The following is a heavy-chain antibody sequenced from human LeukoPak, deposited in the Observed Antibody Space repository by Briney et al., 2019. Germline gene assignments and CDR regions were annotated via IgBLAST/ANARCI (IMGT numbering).Heavy chain of an antibody. CDR2: IYHSGST. D-gene: IGHD2-2*01. V-gene: IGHV4-38-2*02. CDR3: ARGSTVPATAN. CDR1: GYSISSGYY. J-gene: IGHJ4*02. Sequence: SETLSLTCTVSGYSISSGYYWGWIRQPPGKGLEWIGSIYHSGSTYYNPSLKSRVTISVDTSKNQFSLKLSSVTAADTAVYYCARGSTVPATANWGQGTLVTVSS.